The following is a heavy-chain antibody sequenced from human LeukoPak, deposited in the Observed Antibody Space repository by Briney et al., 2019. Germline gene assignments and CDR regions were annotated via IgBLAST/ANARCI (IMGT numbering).Heavy chain of an antibody. V-gene: IGHV4-39*01. D-gene: IGHD2-2*01. Sequence: SETLSLTCTVSGGSISSSSYYWGWIRQPPGKGLEWIGSIYYSGSTYYNPSLKSRVTISVDTSKNQFSLKLSSVTAADTAVYYCARQSTRQLGDFDYWGQGTLVTVSS. CDR3: ARQSTRQLGDFDY. CDR1: GGSISSSSYY. J-gene: IGHJ4*02. CDR2: IYYSGST.